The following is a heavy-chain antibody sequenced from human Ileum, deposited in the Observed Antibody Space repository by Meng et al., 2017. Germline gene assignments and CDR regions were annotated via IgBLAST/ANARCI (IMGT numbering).Heavy chain of an antibody. CDR2: SGGSGRHT. CDR3: AKALDTGGFNFERGSDY. D-gene: IGHD2-8*02. Sequence: GESLKISCATSGFTFSTYCMSGVRQAPGKGLEWVAASGGSGRHTYYADSVKGRFLISTDNSKNTLLVLMNNLRAEDTAVYYCAKALDTGGFNFERGSDYWGQGTLVTVSS. CDR1: GFTFSTYC. J-gene: IGHJ4*02. V-gene: IGHV3-23*01.